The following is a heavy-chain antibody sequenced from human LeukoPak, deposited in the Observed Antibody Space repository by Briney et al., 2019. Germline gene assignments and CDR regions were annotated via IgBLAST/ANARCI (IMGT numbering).Heavy chain of an antibody. Sequence: NPSETLSLTCAVPGGSISSGIWWSWVRQPPGKGLEWIGYIYHSGSTYYNPSLKSRVTISVDRSKNQFSLKLSSVTAADTAVYYCARVGSGSYGFHFDYWGQGTLVTVSS. CDR1: GGSISSGIW. CDR2: IYHSGST. CDR3: ARVGSGSYGFHFDY. D-gene: IGHD3-10*01. J-gene: IGHJ4*02. V-gene: IGHV4-4*02.